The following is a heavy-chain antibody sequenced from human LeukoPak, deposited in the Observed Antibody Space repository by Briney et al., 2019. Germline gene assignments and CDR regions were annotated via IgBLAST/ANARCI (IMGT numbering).Heavy chain of an antibody. V-gene: IGHV1-2*02. D-gene: IGHD3-10*01. J-gene: IGHJ4*02. CDR1: GGTFSSYA. CDR3: SSGSPPFGY. CDR2: INPNSGGT. Sequence: ASVKVSCKASGGTFSSYAISWVRQAPGQGLECVGWINPNSGGTNYAQRFQGRVTMTRDTSSSTVYMEMSRLISDDTAVYYCSSGSPPFGYWGQGTLVTVSS.